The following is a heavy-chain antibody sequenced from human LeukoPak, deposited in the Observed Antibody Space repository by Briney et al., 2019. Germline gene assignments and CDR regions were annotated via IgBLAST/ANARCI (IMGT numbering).Heavy chain of an antibody. V-gene: IGHV3-23*01. J-gene: IGHJ5*02. D-gene: IGHD6-6*01. CDR2: ISGSGGST. CDR3: AKHIAPRRNFGS. Sequence: PGGSLRLSCAASGFTFSNYGMSWLRQAPGKGLEWVSAISGSGGSTYYADSVKGRFTISRDNSKNTLYVQVNSLRAEDTAVYYCAKHIAPRRNFGSWGQGTLVTVSS. CDR1: GFTFSNYG.